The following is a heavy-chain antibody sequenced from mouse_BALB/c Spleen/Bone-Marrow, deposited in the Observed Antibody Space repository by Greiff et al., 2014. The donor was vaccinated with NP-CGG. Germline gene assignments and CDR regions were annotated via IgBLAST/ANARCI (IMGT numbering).Heavy chain of an antibody. Sequence: QVQLKESGAELVRPGASVKLSCKASGYTFTSYWMNWVKQRPDQGLEWIGRIDPYDSETHYNQKFEDKAILTVDKSSSTAYMQLSSLTSEEYAVYYCARRSTARATWYFDYWGQGTSLTVSS. CDR3: ARRSTARATWYFDY. CDR2: IDPYDSET. D-gene: IGHD3-1*01. CDR1: GYTFTSYW. V-gene: IGHV1-74*01. J-gene: IGHJ2*02.